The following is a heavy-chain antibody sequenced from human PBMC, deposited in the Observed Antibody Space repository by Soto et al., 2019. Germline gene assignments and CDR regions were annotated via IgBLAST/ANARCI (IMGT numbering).Heavy chain of an antibody. J-gene: IGHJ3*02. CDR1: GGTFSSYA. V-gene: IGHV1-69*13. D-gene: IGHD4-17*01. CDR3: ARGYGGNPTDAFDI. CDR2: IIPIFGTA. Sequence: SVKVSCKASGGTFSSYAISWVRQAPGQGLEWMGGIIPIFGTANYAQKFQGRVTITADESTSTAYMELSSLRSEDTAVYYCARGYGGNPTDAFDIWGQGTMVTVSS.